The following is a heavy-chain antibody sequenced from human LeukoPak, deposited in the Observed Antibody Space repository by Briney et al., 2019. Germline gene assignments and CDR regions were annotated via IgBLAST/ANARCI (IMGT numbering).Heavy chain of an antibody. Sequence: ASVKVSCKASGGTFSSYAISWVRQAPGQGLEWMGWISAYNGNTNYAQKLQGRVTMTTDTSTSTAYMELRSLRSDDTAVYYCAREVGYCTNGVCYRMGYYYYYMDVWGKGTTVTVSS. CDR1: GGTFSSYA. CDR2: ISAYNGNT. V-gene: IGHV1-18*01. CDR3: AREVGYCTNGVCYRMGYYYYYMDV. D-gene: IGHD2-8*01. J-gene: IGHJ6*03.